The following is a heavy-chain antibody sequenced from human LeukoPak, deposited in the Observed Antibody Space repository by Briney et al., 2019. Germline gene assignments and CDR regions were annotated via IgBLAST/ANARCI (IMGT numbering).Heavy chain of an antibody. CDR3: VRERVGYDTSGRGPRFDC. D-gene: IGHD3-22*01. CDR2: IYSSGDT. V-gene: IGHV4-4*07. Sequence: PSETLSLTCAVSGGSISNYYWSWPRQPAGKGLEWIGRIYSSGDTNYNLSLTSRLTISLDKFKNQLSLKLTSMTPADTAVYYCVRERVGYDTSGRGPRFDCWGQGTLVTVSS. CDR1: GGSISNYY. J-gene: IGHJ4*02.